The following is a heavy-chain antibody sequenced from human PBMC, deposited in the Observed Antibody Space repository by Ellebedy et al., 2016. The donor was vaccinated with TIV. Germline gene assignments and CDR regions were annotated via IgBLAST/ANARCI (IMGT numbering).Heavy chain of an antibody. CDR2: ISPYTGDT. J-gene: IGHJ4*02. V-gene: IGHV1-18*01. CDR3: TRDMVQGMVSIYVWFDY. CDR1: GGTFSNYA. D-gene: IGHD2-8*01. Sequence: ASVKVSCKASGGTFSNYAFSWVRQAPGEGLQWMGWISPYTGDTDYAQMFQGRVTMTTDTSTSTAYMELRSLRSDDTAVYYCTRDMVQGMVSIYVWFDYWGQGTLVTVSS.